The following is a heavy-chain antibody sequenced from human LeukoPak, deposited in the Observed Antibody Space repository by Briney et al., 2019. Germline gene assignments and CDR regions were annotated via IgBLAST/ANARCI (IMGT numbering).Heavy chain of an antibody. J-gene: IGHJ4*02. CDR3: ARDGYCGSTSCFVFDY. Sequence: GGSLRLSCAASGFTFSSYGMHWVRQAPGKGLEWVAVIWYDGSNKYYADSVKGRFTISRYNSKNTLYLQMNSLRAEDTAVYYCARDGYCGSTSCFVFDYWGQGTLVTVSS. CDR2: IWYDGSNK. V-gene: IGHV3-33*01. D-gene: IGHD2-2*01. CDR1: GFTFSSYG.